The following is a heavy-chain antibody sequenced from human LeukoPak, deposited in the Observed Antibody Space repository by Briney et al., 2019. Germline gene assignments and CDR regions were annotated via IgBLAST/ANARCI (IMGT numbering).Heavy chain of an antibody. D-gene: IGHD5-24*01. CDR2: IYSGGNT. Sequence: GGSLRLSCAASGFTFSSYAMSWVRQAPGKGLEWVSIIYSGGNTFYADSVKGRFTISRDTSKNTLHLQTNSLRAEDTAVYYCASRTYGYNSLYYGMDVWGQGTTVTVSS. CDR1: GFTFSSYA. J-gene: IGHJ6*02. V-gene: IGHV3-53*01. CDR3: ASRTYGYNSLYYGMDV.